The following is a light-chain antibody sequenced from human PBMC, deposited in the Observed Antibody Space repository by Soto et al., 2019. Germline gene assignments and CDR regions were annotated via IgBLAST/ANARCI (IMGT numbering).Light chain of an antibody. CDR1: QSVGGNY. CDR3: QQYATSPRT. CDR2: GAS. Sequence: EIVLTQSPGTLYLSSGESVTLSYRASQSVGGNYLAWYQQKPGQAPRLLIYGASSRATGIPDRFTGSGSGTDFTLTISRLEPEDFALYYCQQYATSPRTFGQGTKVEIK. V-gene: IGKV3-20*01. J-gene: IGKJ1*01.